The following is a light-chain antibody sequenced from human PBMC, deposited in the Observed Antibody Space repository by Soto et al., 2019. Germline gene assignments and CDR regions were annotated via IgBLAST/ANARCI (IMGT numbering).Light chain of an antibody. V-gene: IGKV3-15*01. CDR1: QNVRSN. CDR2: DAS. J-gene: IGKJ4*01. CDR3: QQYDNWPLS. Sequence: EIVMTQSPATLSVSPGESATLSCRASQNVRSNLAWYHQKPGQAPRLLISDASTRATGIPARFSGSGSGTEFTLTITSLQSEDFAVYYCQQYDNWPLSFGGGTRVEIK.